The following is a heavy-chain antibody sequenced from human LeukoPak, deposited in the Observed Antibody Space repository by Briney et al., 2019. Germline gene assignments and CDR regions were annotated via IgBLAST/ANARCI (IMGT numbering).Heavy chain of an antibody. D-gene: IGHD2-2*01. Sequence: ASVKVSCKASGYTFTSYDINWVRQATGQGLEWMGWMNPNSGNTGYAQKFQGRVTITRNTSISTAYMELSSLRSEDTAVYYCARVIKVPAATVDYYYYYMDVWGKGTTVTVSS. J-gene: IGHJ6*03. CDR1: GYTFTSYD. CDR3: ARVIKVPAATVDYYYYYMDV. CDR2: MNPNSGNT. V-gene: IGHV1-8*01.